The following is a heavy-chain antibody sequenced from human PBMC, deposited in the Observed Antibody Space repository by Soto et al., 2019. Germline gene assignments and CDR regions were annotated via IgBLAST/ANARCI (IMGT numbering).Heavy chain of an antibody. CDR2: ISTYNGDT. D-gene: IGHD3-22*01. CDR3: ARDPSNSSGNHPHFDY. CDR1: AYRFAHYG. V-gene: IGHV1-18*01. J-gene: IGHJ4*01. Sequence: ASVKVSCKASAYRFAHYGITWGRQAPGQGLEWMGWISTYNGDTNYAQKFQDRVTLTRDTSTSTVYMELRSLRSDDTAAYYCARDPSNSSGNHPHFDYWG.